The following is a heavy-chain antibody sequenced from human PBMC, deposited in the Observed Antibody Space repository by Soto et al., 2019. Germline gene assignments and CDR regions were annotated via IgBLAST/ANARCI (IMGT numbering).Heavy chain of an antibody. CDR1: GFTFISYA. CDR3: APPPRRGAPFEGMDV. V-gene: IGHV3-23*01. Sequence: PGGSLRLSCASSGFTFISYAMSWVRQAPGKGLEWVSAISGSGGSTYYADSVKGRFTISRDNSKNTLYLQMNSLRAEDTAVYYCAPPPRRGAPFEGMDVWGQGTTVTVSS. CDR2: ISGSGGST. D-gene: IGHD1-26*01. J-gene: IGHJ6*02.